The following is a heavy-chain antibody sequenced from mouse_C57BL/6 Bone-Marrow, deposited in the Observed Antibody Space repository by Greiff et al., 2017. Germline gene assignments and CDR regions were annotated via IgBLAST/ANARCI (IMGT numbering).Heavy chain of an antibody. D-gene: IGHD2-3*01. J-gene: IGHJ2*01. CDR1: GYAFSSSW. CDR2: IYPGDGDP. Sequence: VQLQQSGPELVKPGASVKISCKASGYAFSSSWMNWVKQRPGKGLEWIGRIYPGDGDPNYNGKFKGKATLAADKSSRTAYMQLSSLTSEDSAVYFCARPYDGYFDYWGQGTTLIVSS. CDR3: ARPYDGYFDY. V-gene: IGHV1-82*01.